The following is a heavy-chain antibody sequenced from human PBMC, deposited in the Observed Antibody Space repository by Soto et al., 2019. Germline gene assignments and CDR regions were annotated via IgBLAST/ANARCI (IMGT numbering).Heavy chain of an antibody. CDR1: GGSISGYY. D-gene: IGHD1-7*01. Sequence: PSETLSLTCTVSGGSISGYYWSWIRQPPGKGLEWIGYISDTGSANYSPSLRSRVIISIDRSRNQVPLKLNSVTATDTAVYYCARFRGGNYASDWGQGILVTVSS. V-gene: IGHV4-59*08. CDR3: ARFRGGNYASD. J-gene: IGHJ4*02. CDR2: ISDTGSA.